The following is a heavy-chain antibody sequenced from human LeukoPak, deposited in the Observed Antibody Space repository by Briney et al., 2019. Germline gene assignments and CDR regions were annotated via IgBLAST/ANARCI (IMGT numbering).Heavy chain of an antibody. J-gene: IGHJ4*02. V-gene: IGHV4-61*02. CDR1: GGSISSSTYY. CDR2: ISPSGST. Sequence: SETLSLTCTVSGGSISSSTYYWSWVRQPAGKGLEWIGRISPSGSTNYNPSLKSRVTISLDTSKNQFSLKLSSVTAADTAVYYCARDSENIVATVKFDYWGQGTLVTVSS. D-gene: IGHD5-12*01. CDR3: ARDSENIVATVKFDY.